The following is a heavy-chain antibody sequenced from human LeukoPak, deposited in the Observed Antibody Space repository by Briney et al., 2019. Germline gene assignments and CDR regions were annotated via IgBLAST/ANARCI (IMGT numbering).Heavy chain of an antibody. J-gene: IGHJ4*02. CDR2: VYNSGDT. CDR3: AKRSSLATRHFDY. V-gene: IGHV4-59*08. D-gene: IGHD6-6*01. Sequence: PSETLSLTCTVSGGSTSSDYWSWIRQSPGKGLEWVGYVYNSGDTGKNPSLKSRVTILLDTSKNQCSLKLTSVSAADTAVYYCAKRSSLATRHFDYWGQGTLVTVSS. CDR1: GGSTSSDY.